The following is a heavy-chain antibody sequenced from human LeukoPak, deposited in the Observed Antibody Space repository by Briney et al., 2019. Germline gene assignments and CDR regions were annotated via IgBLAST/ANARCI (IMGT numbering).Heavy chain of an antibody. Sequence: ASVKVSCKVSGYTLTELSMHWERQAPGKGLEWMGGFDPEDGETIYAQKFQGRVTMTEDTSTDTAYMELSSLRSEDTAVYYCASVRYFDWLRRDYGMDVWGQGTTVTVSS. CDR1: GYTLTELS. CDR2: FDPEDGET. V-gene: IGHV1-24*01. J-gene: IGHJ6*02. D-gene: IGHD3-9*01. CDR3: ASVRYFDWLRRDYGMDV.